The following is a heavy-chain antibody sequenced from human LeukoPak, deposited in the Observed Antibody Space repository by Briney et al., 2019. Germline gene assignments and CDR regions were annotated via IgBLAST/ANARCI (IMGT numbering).Heavy chain of an antibody. Sequence: SETLSLTCTVSGGSISSGGYYWSWIRQHPGKGLEWIGYIYYSGSTYYNPSLKSRVTISVDTSKNQLSLKLSSVTAADTAVYYCARDTAARGFDYWGQGTLVTVSS. D-gene: IGHD6-25*01. CDR1: GGSISSGGYY. V-gene: IGHV4-31*03. J-gene: IGHJ4*02. CDR2: IYYSGST. CDR3: ARDTAARGFDY.